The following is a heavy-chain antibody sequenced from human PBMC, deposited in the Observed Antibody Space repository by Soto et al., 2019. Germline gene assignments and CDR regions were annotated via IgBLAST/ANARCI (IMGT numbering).Heavy chain of an antibody. J-gene: IGHJ3*01. CDR2: INLNTGVT. Sequence: QVQLVQSGAEMKKPGASVRVSCKASGYTFSAYNVHWVRQAPGQGPQWVGWINLNTGVTNYGPELQDRVTMTRDTSISTAYMELSSLRSDDTAIYYCAIGENFGDGAFDVWGQGTMVAVSS. V-gene: IGHV1-2*02. CDR3: AIGENFGDGAFDV. CDR1: GYTFSAYN. D-gene: IGHD2-21*01.